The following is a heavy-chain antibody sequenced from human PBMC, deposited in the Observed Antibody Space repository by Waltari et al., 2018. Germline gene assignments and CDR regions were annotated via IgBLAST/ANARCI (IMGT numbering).Heavy chain of an antibody. CDR3: ARGGIAARRAFDY. CDR2: ISSSSSTI. V-gene: IGHV3-48*01. D-gene: IGHD6-6*01. J-gene: IGHJ4*02. CDR1: GFTFSSYS. Sequence: EVQLVESGGGLVQPGGSLRLPCAASGFTFSSYSMNWVRQAPGKRLEWVSYISSSSSTIYYADSVKGRFTISRDNAKNSLYLQMNSLRAEDTAVYYCARGGIAARRAFDYWGQGTLVTVSS.